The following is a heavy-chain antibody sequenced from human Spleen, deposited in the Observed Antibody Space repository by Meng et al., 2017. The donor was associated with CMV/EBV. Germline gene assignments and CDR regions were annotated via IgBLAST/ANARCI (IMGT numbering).Heavy chain of an antibody. J-gene: IGHJ4*02. CDR1: GFMFSSYT. V-gene: IGHV3-21*01. Sequence: GESLKISCAASGFMFSSYTMHWVRQTPGKGLEWVSSISSSGNYIYYADSLKGRFTISRDNAKNSLYLQMNSLRGEDSAMYYCARDRAMDDYWGQGTLVTVSS. CDR2: ISSSGNYI. CDR3: ARDRAMDDY. D-gene: IGHD5-18*01.